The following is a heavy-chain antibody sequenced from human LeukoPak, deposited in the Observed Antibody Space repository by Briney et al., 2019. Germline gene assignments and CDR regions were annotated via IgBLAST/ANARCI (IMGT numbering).Heavy chain of an antibody. CDR2: IIPIFGTA. J-gene: IGHJ6*03. CDR1: GGTFSSYA. V-gene: IGHV1-69*01. CDR3: ASSKLREGYGVNYYYYYTDV. Sequence: SVKVSCKASGGTFSSYAISWVRQAPGQGLEWMGGIIPIFGTANYAQKFQGRVTITADESTSTAYMELSSLRSEDTAVYYCASSKLREGYGVNYYYYYTDVWGKGTTVTVSS. D-gene: IGHD5-24*01.